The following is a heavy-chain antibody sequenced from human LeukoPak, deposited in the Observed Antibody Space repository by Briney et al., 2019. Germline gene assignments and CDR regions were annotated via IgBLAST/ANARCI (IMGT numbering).Heavy chain of an antibody. CDR3: ARDRAPSYCSSTSCYTWGMDV. CDR2: INPNSGGT. V-gene: IGHV1-2*02. Sequence: ASVKVSCKAPGYTFTGYYMHWVRQAPGQGLEWMGWINPNSGGTNYAQKFQGRVTMTRDTSISTAYMELSRLRSDDTAVYYCARDRAPSYCSSTSCYTWGMDVWGQGTTVTVSS. J-gene: IGHJ6*02. D-gene: IGHD2-2*02. CDR1: GYTFTGYY.